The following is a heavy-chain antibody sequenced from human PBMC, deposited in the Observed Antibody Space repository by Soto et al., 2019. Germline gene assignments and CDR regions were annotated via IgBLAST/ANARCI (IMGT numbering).Heavy chain of an antibody. D-gene: IGHD3-9*01. J-gene: IGHJ5*02. V-gene: IGHV3-21*01. CDR2: ISSSSSYI. CDR1: GFTFSSYS. Sequence: GGSLRLSCAASGFTFSSYSMNWVRQAPGKGLEWVSSISSSSSYIYYADSVKGRFTISRDNAKNSLYLQMNSLRAEDTAVYYCARDKPPDYDILTGHRMFDPWGQGTLVTVSS. CDR3: ARDKPPDYDILTGHRMFDP.